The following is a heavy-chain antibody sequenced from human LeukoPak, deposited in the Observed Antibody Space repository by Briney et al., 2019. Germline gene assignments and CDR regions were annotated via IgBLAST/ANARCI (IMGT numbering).Heavy chain of an antibody. CDR3: AKEAGYNYAPFDS. CDR1: GFTFSAYG. J-gene: IGHJ4*02. Sequence: PGRSLRLSCAASGFTFSAYGMNWVRQAPGKGLEWVAVISNDASVKHYADSVKGRFTISRDNSRNTMYLQMNSLRVEDTAVYYCAKEAGYNYAPFDSWGQGTLVTVSS. D-gene: IGHD5-18*01. CDR2: ISNDASVK. V-gene: IGHV3-30*18.